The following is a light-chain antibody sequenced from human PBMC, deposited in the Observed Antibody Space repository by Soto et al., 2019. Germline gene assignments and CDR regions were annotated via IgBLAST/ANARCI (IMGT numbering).Light chain of an antibody. Sequence: DIQLTQSPPSLSATVGDRVTITCRASQTIDSYLNWFQQEPGMAPKPLIYAASKLQSGVPSRFRGSGSGTDFTLTIDTLQPDDFASYYCQQTRSGITFGQGTRLEIK. CDR1: QTIDSY. V-gene: IGKV1-39*01. J-gene: IGKJ5*01. CDR2: AAS. CDR3: QQTRSGIT.